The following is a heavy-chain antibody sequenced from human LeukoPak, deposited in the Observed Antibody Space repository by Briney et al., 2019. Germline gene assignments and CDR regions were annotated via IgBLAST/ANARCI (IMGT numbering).Heavy chain of an antibody. Sequence: SGPTLLKPTQTLTLTCTFSGFSFSTREVGVGWIRQPPGKALEWLSLIFWDDDDRYSPSLKNRLTITKDTSKNQVVLTMTSMDPLDTATYYCAHRRSYGDYDYWGQGALVTVSS. J-gene: IGHJ4*02. V-gene: IGHV2-5*02. D-gene: IGHD4-17*01. CDR3: AHRRSYGDYDY. CDR2: IFWDDDD. CDR1: GFSFSTREVG.